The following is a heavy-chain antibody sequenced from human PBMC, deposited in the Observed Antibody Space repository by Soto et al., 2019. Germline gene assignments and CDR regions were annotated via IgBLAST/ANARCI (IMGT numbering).Heavy chain of an antibody. CDR3: ARASSGWDDFDY. CDR2: MNPNSGNT. Sequence: QVQLVQSGAEVKKPGASVKVSCKASGYTFTSYDSNWVRQATGQGIEWMGWMNPNSGNTGYAQKFQGRVTMTRNTSISTAYMELSSLRSEDTAVYYCARASSGWDDFDYWGQGTLVTVSS. V-gene: IGHV1-8*01. CDR1: GYTFTSYD. D-gene: IGHD6-19*01. J-gene: IGHJ4*02.